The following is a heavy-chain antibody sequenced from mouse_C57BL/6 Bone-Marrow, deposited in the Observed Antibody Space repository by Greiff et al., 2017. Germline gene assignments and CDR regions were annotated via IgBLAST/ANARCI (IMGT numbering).Heavy chain of an antibody. CDR1: GFTFSSYA. J-gene: IGHJ3*01. Sequence: DVMLVESGGGLVKPGGSLKLSCAASGFTFSSYAMSWVRQTPEKRLEWVATISDGGSYTYYPDNVKGRFTISRDNAKNNLYLQMSHLKSEDTAMYYCARERGSTMVTTGFAYWGQGTLVTVSA. CDR3: ARERGSTMVTTGFAY. D-gene: IGHD2-2*01. CDR2: ISDGGSYT. V-gene: IGHV5-4*01.